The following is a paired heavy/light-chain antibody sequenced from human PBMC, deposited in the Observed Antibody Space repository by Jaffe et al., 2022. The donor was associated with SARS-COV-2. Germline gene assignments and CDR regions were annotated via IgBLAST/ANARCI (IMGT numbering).Heavy chain of an antibody. CDR2: ISYDGSNK. CDR3: AKDASAVAGTGPPHFDY. Sequence: QVQLVESGGGVVQPGRSLRLSCAASGFTFSSYGMHWVRQAPGKGLEWVAVISYDGSNKYYADSVKGRFTISRDNSKNTLYLQMNSLRAEDTAVYYCAKDASAVAGTGPPHFDYWGQGTLVTVSS. CDR1: GFTFSSYG. V-gene: IGHV3-30*18. J-gene: IGHJ4*02. D-gene: IGHD6-19*01.
Light chain of an antibody. CDR2: STN. J-gene: IGLJ3*02. Sequence: QTVVTQEPSFSVSPGGTVTLTCGLSSGSVSTSYYPSWYQQTPGQAPRTLIYSTNTRSSGVPDRFSGSILGNKAALTITGAQADDESDYYCVLYMGSGIRVFGGGTKLTVL. V-gene: IGLV8-61*01. CDR3: VLYMGSGIRV. CDR1: SGSVSTSYY.